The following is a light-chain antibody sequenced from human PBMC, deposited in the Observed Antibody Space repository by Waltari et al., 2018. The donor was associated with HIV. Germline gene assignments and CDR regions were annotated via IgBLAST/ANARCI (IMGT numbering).Light chain of an antibody. V-gene: IGLV2-8*01. J-gene: IGLJ2*01. CDR1: SSDIGLYNS. Sequence: QSALTQPPSASGSPGQSVTISCAGTSSDIGLYNSVSWYQHHPGKAPKLMISDVSRRPSGVPDRFSGSKSGNTASLTVSGLQADDEATYYCFSYAGNNFLLFGGGTKLTVL. CDR3: FSYAGNNFLL. CDR2: DVS.